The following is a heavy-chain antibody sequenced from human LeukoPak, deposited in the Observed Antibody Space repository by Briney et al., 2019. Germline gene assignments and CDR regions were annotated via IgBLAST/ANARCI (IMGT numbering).Heavy chain of an antibody. D-gene: IGHD3-9*01. V-gene: IGHV4-34*01. CDR2: INHSGST. J-gene: IGHJ4*02. CDR3: ARGRLRYFDWLLSPDFDY. CDR1: GGSFSGYY. Sequence: SETLSLTCAVYGGSFSGYYWSWIRQPPGKGLEGIGEINHSGSTNYNPSLKSRVTISVDTSKNQFSLKLSSVTAADTAVYYCARGRLRYFDWLLSPDFDYWGQGTLVTVSS.